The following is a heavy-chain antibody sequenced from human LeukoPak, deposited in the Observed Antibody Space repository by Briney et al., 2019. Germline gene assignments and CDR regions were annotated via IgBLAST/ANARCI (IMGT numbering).Heavy chain of an antibody. CDR1: GIMFTDSA. Sequence: GGSLRLSCAASGIMFTDSARYWVRQAPGKGLECVAVITDNYNTYYGDSVKGRLTVSRDNSKKTLYLQMNSLRVDDTALYHCVKGACSSGCSGNYWGQGTRVIVSS. J-gene: IGHJ4*02. D-gene: IGHD6-19*01. CDR2: ITDNYNT. V-gene: IGHV3-23*01. CDR3: VKGACSSGCSGNY.